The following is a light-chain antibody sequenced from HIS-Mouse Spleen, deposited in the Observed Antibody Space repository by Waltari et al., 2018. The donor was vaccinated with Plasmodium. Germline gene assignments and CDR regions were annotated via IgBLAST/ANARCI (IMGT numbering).Light chain of an antibody. CDR1: SSDVGGYNY. CDR3: SSYTSSSTLV. J-gene: IGLJ2*01. Sequence: QSALTQPASVSGSPGQSITISCTGTSSDVGGYNYVSWYQQHPGKAPKLGIYDVSNRPSWVSKRFSGSKSGNTASLTISGLQAEDDADYYCSSYTSSSTLVFGGGTKLTVL. V-gene: IGLV2-14*03. CDR2: DVS.